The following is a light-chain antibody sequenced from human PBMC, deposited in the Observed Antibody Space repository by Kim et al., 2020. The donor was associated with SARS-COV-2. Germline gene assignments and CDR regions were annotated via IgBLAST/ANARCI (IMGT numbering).Light chain of an antibody. J-gene: IGKJ4*01. V-gene: IGKV1-9*01. CDR1: QGISSY. Sequence: IQLTQSPSSLSASVGDRVTITCRASQGISSYLAWYQQEPGKAPKLLIYDASTLQSGVPSRFSGSGSGTDFTLTINSLQPEDFTTYYCQQLNSFPLTFGGGTEVDIK. CDR2: DAS. CDR3: QQLNSFPLT.